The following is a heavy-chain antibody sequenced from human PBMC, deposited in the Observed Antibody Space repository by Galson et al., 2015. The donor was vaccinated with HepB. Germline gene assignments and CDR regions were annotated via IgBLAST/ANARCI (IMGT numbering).Heavy chain of an antibody. J-gene: IGHJ4*02. CDR3: ARGREGSSWYEEADY. D-gene: IGHD6-13*01. Sequence: SLRLSCAGSGFTFGDYAMSWFRQAPGKGLEWVAVIWYDGSNKYYADSVKGRFTISRDNSKNTLYLQMDSLRAEDTAVYYCARGREGSSWYEEADYWGQGTLVTVSS. V-gene: IGHV3-33*01. CDR1: GFTFGDYA. CDR2: IWYDGSNK.